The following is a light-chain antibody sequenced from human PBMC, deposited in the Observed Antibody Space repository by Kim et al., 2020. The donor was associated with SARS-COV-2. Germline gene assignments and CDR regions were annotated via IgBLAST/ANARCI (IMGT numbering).Light chain of an antibody. J-gene: IGLJ2*01. Sequence: SSELTQDPAVSVALGQTVRITCQGDSLRSYYASWYQQKPGQAPVLVIYGKNNRPSGIPDRFSGSSSGNTDSLTITGAQAEDEADYYCNSRDSSGNHVVFG. V-gene: IGLV3-19*01. CDR2: GKN. CDR3: NSRDSSGNHVV. CDR1: SLRSYY.